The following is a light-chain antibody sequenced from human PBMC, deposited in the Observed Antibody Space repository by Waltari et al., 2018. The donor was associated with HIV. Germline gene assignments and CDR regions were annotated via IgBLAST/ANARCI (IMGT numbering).Light chain of an antibody. CDR1: YSNIGSNT. J-gene: IGLJ3*02. Sequence: QSLLPQPPSASGTPGQRATISCSGSYSNIGSNTVNWHQQLPGSAPRALIYNNDQRPSGVPDRFSGSKSGTSASLAISGLQSEDQGDYYCASWDDKLDGWVFGGGTRLTVL. CDR3: ASWDDKLDGWV. CDR2: NND. V-gene: IGLV1-44*01.